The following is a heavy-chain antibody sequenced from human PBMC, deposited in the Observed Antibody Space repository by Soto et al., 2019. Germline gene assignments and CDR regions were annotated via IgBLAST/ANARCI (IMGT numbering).Heavy chain of an antibody. J-gene: IGHJ6*04. CDR2: IQSGGPT. Sequence: EVHLVESGGGLVQPGGSLRLSCAASGFTVSSKYMSWVRQAPGKGLEWVSLIQSGGPTYYADSVKGTFTISRDTSENTVHLQMDSLRAEATAVYYCARDDVLCDGSRCYGVPLGVWGKGTTVTVSS. CDR3: ARDDVLCDGSRCYGVPLGV. D-gene: IGHD2-15*01. V-gene: IGHV3-66*01. CDR1: GFTVSSKY.